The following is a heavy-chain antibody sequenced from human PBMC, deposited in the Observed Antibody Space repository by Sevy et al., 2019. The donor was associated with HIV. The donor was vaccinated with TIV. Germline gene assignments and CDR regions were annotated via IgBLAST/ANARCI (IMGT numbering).Heavy chain of an antibody. CDR2: VSYTGTT. V-gene: IGHV4-59*01. CDR1: GDSISTYF. D-gene: IGHD3-22*01. Sequence: SETLSLTCIVSGDSISTYFWSWIRQTPGKGLEWIGYVSYTGTTNYNPSLRSRVTISVDTSKNQFSLKLNSVTAADTAVYYCARDYYDNRPRGFDPWGQGILVIVSS. CDR3: ARDYYDNRPRGFDP. J-gene: IGHJ5*02.